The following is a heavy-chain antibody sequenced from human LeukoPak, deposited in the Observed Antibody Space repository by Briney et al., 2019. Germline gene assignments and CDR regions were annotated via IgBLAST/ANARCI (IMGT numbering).Heavy chain of an antibody. CDR2: IYYSGST. J-gene: IGHJ6*04. D-gene: IGHD3-10*01. Sequence: SETLSLTCTVSGGSISSYYWSWIRQPPGKGLEWIGYIYYSGSTNYNPSLKSRVTISVDTSKNQFSLKLSSVTAADTAVYYCARDRGRLGSNYYYGMDVWGKGTTVIVSS. V-gene: IGHV4-59*01. CDR3: ARDRGRLGSNYYYGMDV. CDR1: GGSISSYY.